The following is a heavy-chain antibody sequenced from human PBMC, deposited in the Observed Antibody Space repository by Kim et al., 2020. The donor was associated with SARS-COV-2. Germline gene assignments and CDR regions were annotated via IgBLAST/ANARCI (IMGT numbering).Heavy chain of an antibody. D-gene: IGHD3-3*01. CDR1: GFTFSNYW. CDR2: IKEDGSEK. CDR3: ARGAFWSSYYTLYYYDF. Sequence: GGSLRLSCAASGFTFSNYWMSWVRQAPGKGLEWVANIKEDGSEKYYVHPVEGRFTISRDNAKNSLYLQMSSLRAEDTAVYYCARGAFWSSYYTLYYYDFWGQGVLVTVSS. V-gene: IGHV3-7*03. J-gene: IGHJ4*02.